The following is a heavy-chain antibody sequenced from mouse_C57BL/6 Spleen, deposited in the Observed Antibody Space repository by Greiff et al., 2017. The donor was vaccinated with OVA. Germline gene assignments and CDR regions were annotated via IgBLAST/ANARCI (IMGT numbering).Heavy chain of an antibody. CDR2: IEPADGNT. CDR1: GFHLKNTY. CDR3: ARQNDYDAEGYFDY. D-gene: IGHD2-4*01. J-gene: IGHJ2*01. V-gene: IGHV14-3*01. Sequence: EVKPVESVAEPVRPGAPGKFSRTASGFHLKNTYMHRVKPRPEPGLEWVGRIEPADGNTKFSPKFQGKATITADTSSNTAYLQLSSLTSEDTAIYYCARQNDYDAEGYFDYWGQGTTLTVSS.